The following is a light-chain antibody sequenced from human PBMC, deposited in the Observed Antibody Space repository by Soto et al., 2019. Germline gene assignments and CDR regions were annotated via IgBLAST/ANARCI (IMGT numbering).Light chain of an antibody. J-gene: IGKJ1*01. V-gene: IGKV1-5*01. CDR3: QQYNSYSWT. CDR2: DAS. Sequence: DIQMTQSPSTLSASVGDRVPITCRASQSISSWLAWYQQKPGKAPKLLIYDASSLESGVPSRFSGSGSETEFTLTISSLQPDDFATYYCQQYNSYSWTFGQGTKVEIK. CDR1: QSISSW.